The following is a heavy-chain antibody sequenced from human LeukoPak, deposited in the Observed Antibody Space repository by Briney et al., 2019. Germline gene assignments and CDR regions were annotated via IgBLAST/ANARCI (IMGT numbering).Heavy chain of an antibody. CDR3: ARGVNWSRHFDY. D-gene: IGHD1-1*01. Sequence: PSETLSLTCTVSGGSISSGGYCWSWIRQHPGKGLEWIGYIYYRGGTYHHPSLQSRVTISVDTSKNQFSLKLSSVSAADTAVYYCARGVNWSRHFDYWGQGTLVTVSS. J-gene: IGHJ4*02. V-gene: IGHV4-31*03. CDR2: IYYRGGT. CDR1: GGSISSGGYC.